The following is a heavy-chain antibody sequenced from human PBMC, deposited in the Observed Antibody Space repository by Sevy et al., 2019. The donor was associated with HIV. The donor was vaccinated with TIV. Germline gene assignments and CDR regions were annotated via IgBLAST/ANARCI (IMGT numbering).Heavy chain of an antibody. J-gene: IGHJ4*02. CDR1: GGTFSSYG. CDR3: ARGGGNGWYYFDY. CDR2: IIPILGTV. D-gene: IGHD6-19*01. V-gene: IGHV1-69*13. Sequence: SVKVSCKASGGTFSSYGISWVRQVPGQGLEWMGGIIPILGTVNYAQKFQGRVTITADESTKTAYMELSSLRSEDTAVYYCARGGGNGWYYFDYWGQQTLVTVSS.